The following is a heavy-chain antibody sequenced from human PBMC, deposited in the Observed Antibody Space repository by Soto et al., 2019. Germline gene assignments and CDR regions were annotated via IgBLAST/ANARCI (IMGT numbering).Heavy chain of an antibody. J-gene: IGHJ6*02. V-gene: IGHV1-8*01. CDR1: VYTFTIYD. CDR3: AGGFWSGYFRLDYYYGMDV. Sequence: ASVTVSGTASVYTFTIYDINWVRRATGQGLEWMGWMNPNSGNTGYAQKFQGRVTMTRNTSISTAYMELSSLRSEDTAVYYCAGGFWSGYFRLDYYYGMDVGGQGTTVTVSS. CDR2: MNPNSGNT. D-gene: IGHD3-3*01.